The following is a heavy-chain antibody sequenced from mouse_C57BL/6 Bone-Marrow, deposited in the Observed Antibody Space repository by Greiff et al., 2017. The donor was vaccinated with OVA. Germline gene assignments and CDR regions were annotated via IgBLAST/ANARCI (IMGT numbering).Heavy chain of an antibody. CDR3: ARSNLYGSSLYWYFDV. CDR2: IHPNSGST. CDR1: GYTFTSYW. V-gene: IGHV1-64*01. Sequence: QVQLQQPGAELVKPGASVKLSCKASGYTFTSYWMHWVKQRPGQGLEWIGMIHPNSGSTNYNEKFKSKATLTVDKSSSTAYMQLSSLTSEDSAVYYCARSNLYGSSLYWYFDVWGTGTTVTVSS. D-gene: IGHD1-1*01. J-gene: IGHJ1*03.